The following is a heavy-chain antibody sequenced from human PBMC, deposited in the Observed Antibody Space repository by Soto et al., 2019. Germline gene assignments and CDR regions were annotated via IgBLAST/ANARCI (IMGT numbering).Heavy chain of an antibody. CDR2: ISSSSSYI. V-gene: IGHV3-21*01. D-gene: IGHD2-8*01. Sequence: GGSLRLSCAASGFTFSSYSMNWVRQAPGKGLEWASSISSSSSYIYYADSVKGRFTISRDNAKNSLYLQMNSLRAEDTAVYYCARDFRATIPGDIVLMVYAQAAAFDIWGQGTMVTVSS. J-gene: IGHJ3*02. CDR1: GFTFSSYS. CDR3: ARDFRATIPGDIVLMVYAQAAAFDI.